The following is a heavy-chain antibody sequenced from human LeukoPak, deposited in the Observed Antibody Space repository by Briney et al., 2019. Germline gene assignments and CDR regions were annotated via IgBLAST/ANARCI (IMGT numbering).Heavy chain of an antibody. CDR2: INPSGGST. CDR1: GYTFTSYY. Sequence: GASVKVSCKASGYTFTSYYMHWVRQAPGQGLEWMGIINPSGGSTSYAQKFQGRVTMTRDMSTSTVYMELSSLRSEDTAVYYCASLWFGELLNNWFDPWGQGTLVTVSS. CDR3: ASLWFGELLNNWFDP. D-gene: IGHD3-10*01. J-gene: IGHJ5*02. V-gene: IGHV1-46*03.